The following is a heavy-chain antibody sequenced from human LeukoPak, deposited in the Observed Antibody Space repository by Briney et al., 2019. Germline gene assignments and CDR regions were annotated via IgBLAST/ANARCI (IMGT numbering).Heavy chain of an antibody. J-gene: IGHJ5*02. CDR2: MNPNSGNT. CDR1: GYTFTSYD. CDR3: ARRSTITMVRGFDP. V-gene: IGHV1-8*01. Sequence: GASVKVSCKASGYTFTSYDINWVRQATGQGLEWMGWMNPNSGNTGYAQKFQGRVTMTRNTSISTAYMELSSLRSEDTAVYYCARRSTITMVRGFDPWGQGTLVTVSS. D-gene: IGHD3-10*01.